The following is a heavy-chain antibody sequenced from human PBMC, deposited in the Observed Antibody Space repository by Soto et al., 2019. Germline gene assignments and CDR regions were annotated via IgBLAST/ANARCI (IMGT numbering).Heavy chain of an antibody. CDR2: IYYSGST. D-gene: IGHD4-17*01. Sequence: QLQLQESGPGLVKPSETLSLTCTVSGGSISSSSYYWGWIRQPPGKGLEWIGSIYYSGSTYYNPSLKSRVTISVDTSKYQFSLKLSSVTAADTAVYYCRGDMTTVTRAYYYYGMDVWGQGTTVTVSS. CDR3: RGDMTTVTRAYYYYGMDV. J-gene: IGHJ6*02. CDR1: GGSISSSSYY. V-gene: IGHV4-39*01.